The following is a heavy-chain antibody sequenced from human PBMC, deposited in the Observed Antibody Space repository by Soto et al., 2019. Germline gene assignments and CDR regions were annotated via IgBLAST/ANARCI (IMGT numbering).Heavy chain of an antibody. CDR2: IIPICGTA. CDR3: ARVVAAPPHYYNGRDG. Sequence: ASVKVSCKASGGTFSSYAISWVRQAPGQGLEWMGGIIPICGTANYAQKFQGRVTITADESTRTAYMELSSLRSEDTAVYYCARVVAAPPHYYNGRDGWGQGTTVAVSS. V-gene: IGHV1-69*13. D-gene: IGHD6-6*01. J-gene: IGHJ6*02. CDR1: GGTFSSYA.